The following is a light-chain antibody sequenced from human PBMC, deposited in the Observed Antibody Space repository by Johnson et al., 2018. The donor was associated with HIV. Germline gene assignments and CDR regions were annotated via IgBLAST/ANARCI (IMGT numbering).Light chain of an antibody. CDR2: ENN. CDR3: GTWDSSLSAGFYV. J-gene: IGLJ1*01. CDR1: SSNIGNNY. V-gene: IGLV1-51*02. Sequence: SVLTQPPSVSAAPGQKVTISCSGSSSNIGNNYVSWYQQLPGTAPKLLIYENNKRPSGIPDRFSGSKSGTSATLGITGLQTGAEADYYCGTWDSSLSAGFYVFGTGTKVTVL.